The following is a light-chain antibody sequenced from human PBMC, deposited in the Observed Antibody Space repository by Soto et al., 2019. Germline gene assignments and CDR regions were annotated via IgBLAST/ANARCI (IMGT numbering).Light chain of an antibody. V-gene: IGLV1-40*01. CDR1: SSNIGAGYD. Sequence: SALTQPPSVSGAPGQRVTISCTGSSSNIGAGYDVHWYQQLPGTAPKLLIYGNSNRPSGVPDRFSGSKSGTSASLAITGLQAEDEADYSCQSYDSSLSGSDVFGTGTKVPVL. CDR2: GNS. CDR3: QSYDSSLSGSDV. J-gene: IGLJ1*01.